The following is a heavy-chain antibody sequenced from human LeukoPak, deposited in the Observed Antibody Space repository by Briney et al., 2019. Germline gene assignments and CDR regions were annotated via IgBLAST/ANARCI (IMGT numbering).Heavy chain of an antibody. V-gene: IGHV3-23*01. CDR1: GFTFSSYA. J-gene: IGHJ4*02. CDR2: ISGSGGST. CDR3: AKDLGIDYVWGSYRPDY. Sequence: PGGSLRLSCAASGFTFSSYAMSWVRQAPGKGLEWVSAISGSGGSTYYADSVEGRFTISRDNSKNTLYLQMNSLRAEDTAVYYCAKDLGIDYVWGSYRPDYWGQGTLVTVSS. D-gene: IGHD3-16*02.